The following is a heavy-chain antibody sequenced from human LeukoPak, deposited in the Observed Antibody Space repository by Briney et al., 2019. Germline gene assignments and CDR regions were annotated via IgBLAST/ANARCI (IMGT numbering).Heavy chain of an antibody. Sequence: GGSLILFCAASGFTFSDYYMSWIRQAPGKGLEWASYISSSSSYTNYADSVKGRFTISRDNAKNSLYLQMNSLRAEDTAVYYCARDLSGSWPFAYWGERCLVTVSS. D-gene: IGHD2-15*01. CDR1: GFTFSDYY. V-gene: IGHV3-11*06. J-gene: IGHJ4*02. CDR3: ARDLSGSWPFAY. CDR2: ISSSSSYT.